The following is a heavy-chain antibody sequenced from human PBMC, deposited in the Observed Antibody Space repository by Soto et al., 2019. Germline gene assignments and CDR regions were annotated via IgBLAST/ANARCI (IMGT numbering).Heavy chain of an antibody. D-gene: IGHD1-1*01. CDR1: GDSVSSNSAA. CDR3: ARERDTTTPLSFDF. CDR2: TFYRSQWYN. V-gene: IGHV6-1*01. Sequence: SLTCVISGDSVSSNSAAWNWIRQSPSRGLEWLGRTFYRSQWYNDYAMSMESRITVTPDTSKNQFSLHLNSVTPEDTAVYFCARERDTTTPLSFDFWGQGTLVTVSS. J-gene: IGHJ4*02.